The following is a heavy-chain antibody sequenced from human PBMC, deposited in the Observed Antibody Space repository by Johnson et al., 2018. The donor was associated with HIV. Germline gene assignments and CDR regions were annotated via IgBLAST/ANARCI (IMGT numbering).Heavy chain of an antibody. CDR1: GFTFGDYA. D-gene: IGHD2-21*02. Sequence: MQLVESGGGLVQPGRSLRLSCTASGFTFGDYAMTWFRQAPTKGLEWVSFIRSKAYGETTEYAASVKGRFTISRDDSKSIAFLQMDSLKTEDTAMYYCTGGRDLRAFDIWGQGTIVTVSS. CDR3: TGGRDLRAFDI. J-gene: IGHJ3*02. V-gene: IGHV3-49*03. CDR2: IRSKAYGETT.